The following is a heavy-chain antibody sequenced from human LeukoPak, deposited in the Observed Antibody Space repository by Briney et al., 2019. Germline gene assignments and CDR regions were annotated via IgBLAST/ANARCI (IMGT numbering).Heavy chain of an antibody. D-gene: IGHD6-13*01. V-gene: IGHV4-38-2*01. CDR2: IYHSGNT. CDR1: GYSISSGYY. CDR3: ARLAGPYSTSRAKYYFDY. Sequence: PSETLSLTCAVSGYSISSGYYWGWIRQPPEKGLEWIGIIYHSGNTYFNPSLKSRVTISVDTSKNQFSLQLSSVTAADTAVYYCARLAGPYSTSRAKYYFDYWGQGTLVTVSS. J-gene: IGHJ4*02.